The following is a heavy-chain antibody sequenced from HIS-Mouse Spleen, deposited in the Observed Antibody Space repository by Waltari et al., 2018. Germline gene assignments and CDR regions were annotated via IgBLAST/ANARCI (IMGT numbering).Heavy chain of an antibody. J-gene: IGHJ2*01. Sequence: QLQLQASGPGLVKPSETLSVTCTVPGGSISTSRYYWGWILQPPGKGLEWIGSIYYSGSTYYNPSLKTRVTISVDTSKNQFSLKLSSVTAADTAVYYCAREIPYSSSWYDWYFDLWGRGTLVPVSS. CDR1: GGSISTSRYY. V-gene: IGHV4-39*07. D-gene: IGHD6-13*01. CDR2: IYYSGST. CDR3: AREIPYSSSWYDWYFDL.